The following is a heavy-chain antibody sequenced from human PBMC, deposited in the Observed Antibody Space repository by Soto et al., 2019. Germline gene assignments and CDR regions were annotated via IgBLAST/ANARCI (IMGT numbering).Heavy chain of an antibody. V-gene: IGHV1-69*01. J-gene: IGHJ6*02. CDR2: IIPIFGTA. CDR3: ARVEYHNEGGYYYYGMDV. CDR1: GGTFSSYA. Sequence: QVQLVQSGAEVKKPGSSVKVSCKASGGTFSSYAISWVRQAPGQGLEWMGGIIPIFGTANYAQKFQGRVTITPEESTSTAYMELSSLRSEDTAVYYCARVEYHNEGGYYYYGMDVWGQGTTVTVSS. D-gene: IGHD2-2*01.